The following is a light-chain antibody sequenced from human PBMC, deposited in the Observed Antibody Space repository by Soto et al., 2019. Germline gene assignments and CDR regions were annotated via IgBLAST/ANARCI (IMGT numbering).Light chain of an antibody. J-gene: IGLJ1*01. V-gene: IGLV1-40*01. CDR1: SSNIGAGYD. CDR2: GNN. Sequence: VLTQPPSVSGAPGQSVTISCTGSSSNIGAGYDVHWYQHIPGTAPKLLIYGNNNRPLGVPDRFSGSKSVTSASLAITGLQAEDEADYYCQSYESRPSGYVFGTGTKVTVL. CDR3: QSYESRPSGYV.